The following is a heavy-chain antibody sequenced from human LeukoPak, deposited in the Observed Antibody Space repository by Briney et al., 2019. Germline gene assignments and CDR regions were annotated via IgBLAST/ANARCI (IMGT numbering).Heavy chain of an antibody. V-gene: IGHV1-18*01. J-gene: IGHJ4*02. D-gene: IGHD2-2*01. CDR1: GYNFPSYG. Sequence: ASVKVSCTASGYNFPSYGINWVRQAPGQGLEWMGWIRPHTGETNSAQRFQDRVTMTTDTSTTTAYMELRSLRFDDTAVYYCARDRGGKGSAIFYWGQGSLVTVSS. CDR2: IRPHTGET. CDR3: ARDRGGKGSAIFY.